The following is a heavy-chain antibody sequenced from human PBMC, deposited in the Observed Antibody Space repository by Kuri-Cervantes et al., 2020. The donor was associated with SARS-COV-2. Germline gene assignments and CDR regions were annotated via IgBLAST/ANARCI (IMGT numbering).Heavy chain of an antibody. Sequence: GESLKISCAASGFTFSSYSMLWVRQAPGKGLEWVSSINTDGSHKNYADSVKGRFTISRDSAKSSLYLQMNSLRVEDTAVYYCVREKGGWLQGDYWGQGTLVTVSS. CDR2: INTDGSHK. CDR3: VREKGGWLQGDY. CDR1: GFTFSSYS. J-gene: IGHJ4*02. D-gene: IGHD5-24*01. V-gene: IGHV3-21*01.